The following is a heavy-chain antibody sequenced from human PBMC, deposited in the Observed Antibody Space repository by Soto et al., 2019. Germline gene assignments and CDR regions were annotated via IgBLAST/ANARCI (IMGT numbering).Heavy chain of an antibody. Sequence: PGGSLRLSCAASGFTFNNYAMSWVRQAPGQGLEWVSGISASGGRTYYTDSVKGRFTISRDNSKNTLFLQMNSLRAEDTAVYYCASRRQVYSDSSGYSPADSWGQGTLVTVSS. V-gene: IGHV3-23*01. CDR3: ASRRQVYSDSSGYSPADS. CDR2: ISASGGRT. J-gene: IGHJ4*02. D-gene: IGHD3-22*01. CDR1: GFTFNNYA.